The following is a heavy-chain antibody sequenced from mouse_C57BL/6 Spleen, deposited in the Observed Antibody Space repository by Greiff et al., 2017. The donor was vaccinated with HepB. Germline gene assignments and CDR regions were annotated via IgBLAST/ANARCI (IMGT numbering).Heavy chain of an antibody. CDR3: ARGYYGNYIFDV. D-gene: IGHD2-1*01. CDR2: IYPGDGDT. J-gene: IGHJ1*03. CDR1: GYAFSSSW. Sequence: LQQSGPELVKPGASVKISCKASGYAFSSSWMNWVKQRPGKGLEWIGRIYPGDGDTNSNGKFKGKATLTADKSPSTAYMQLSSLTSADSAVDVCARGYYGNYIFDVWGTGTTVTVSS. V-gene: IGHV1-82*01.